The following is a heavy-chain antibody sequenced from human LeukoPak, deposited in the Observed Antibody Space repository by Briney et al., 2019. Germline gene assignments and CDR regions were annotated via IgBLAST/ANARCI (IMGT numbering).Heavy chain of an antibody. CDR2: IYYSGST. Sequence: ETLSLTCTVSGGSISSSSYYWGWIRQPPGKGLEWIGSIYYSGSTYYNPSLKSRVTISVDTSKNQFSLQLNSVTPEDTAVYYCARGPGYSPFDYWGQGTLVTVSS. CDR1: GGSISSSSYY. J-gene: IGHJ4*02. D-gene: IGHD5-18*01. CDR3: ARGPGYSPFDY. V-gene: IGHV4-39*01.